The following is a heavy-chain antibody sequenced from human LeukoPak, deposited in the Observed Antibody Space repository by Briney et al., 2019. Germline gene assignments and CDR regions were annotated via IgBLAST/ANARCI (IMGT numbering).Heavy chain of an antibody. CDR3: ARCCSSTSCYYDY. CDR2: IYHSGST. Sequence: SETLSLTCAVSGYSISSGYYWGWIRQPPGKGLEWIGSIYHSGSTYYNPSLKSRVTISVDTSKNQFSLKLSSVTAADTAVYYCARCCSSTSCYYDYWGQGTLVTVSS. J-gene: IGHJ4*02. D-gene: IGHD2-2*01. V-gene: IGHV4-38-2*01. CDR1: GYSISSGYY.